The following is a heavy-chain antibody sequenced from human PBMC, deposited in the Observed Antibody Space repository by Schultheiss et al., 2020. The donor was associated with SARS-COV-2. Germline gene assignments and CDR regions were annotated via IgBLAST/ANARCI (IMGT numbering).Heavy chain of an antibody. Sequence: ETLSLPCTVSGGSISSYYWSWIRQPPGKGLEWIGEINHSGSTNYNPSLKSRVTISVDTSKNQFSLKLSSVTAADTAVYYCARELGYSYGYVLGYWGQGTLVTVSS. CDR3: ARELGYSYGYVLGY. J-gene: IGHJ4*02. D-gene: IGHD5-18*01. CDR1: GGSISSYY. CDR2: INHSGST. V-gene: IGHV4-34*01.